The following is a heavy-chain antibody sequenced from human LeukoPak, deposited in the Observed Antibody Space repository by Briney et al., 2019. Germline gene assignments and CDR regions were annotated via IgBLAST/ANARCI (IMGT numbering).Heavy chain of an antibody. CDR3: AKDLGGYSYGCVDY. D-gene: IGHD5-18*01. J-gene: IGHJ4*02. CDR1: GFSFSSHG. V-gene: IGHV3-30*02. CDR2: MWSDGSKK. Sequence: PGGSLRLSCAASGFSFSSHGFHWVRQAPGKGLEWVAAMWSDGSKKSYGDSVKGRFTISRDISKSTVYLQMNSLRVEDTAVYYCAKDLGGYSYGCVDYWGQGTLVTVSS.